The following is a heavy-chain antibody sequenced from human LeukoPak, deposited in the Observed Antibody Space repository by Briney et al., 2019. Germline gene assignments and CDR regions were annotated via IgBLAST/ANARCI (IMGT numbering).Heavy chain of an antibody. CDR1: GYNFISSG. D-gene: IGHD6-13*01. V-gene: IGHV1-69*13. J-gene: IGHJ4*02. Sequence: GASVKVSCKASGYNFISSGVTWVRQAPGQGLEWMGGIIPIFGTANYAQKFQGRVTITADESTSTAYMELSSLRSEDTAVYYCVAAAAAALFDYWGQGTLVTVSS. CDR3: VAAAAAALFDY. CDR2: IIPIFGTA.